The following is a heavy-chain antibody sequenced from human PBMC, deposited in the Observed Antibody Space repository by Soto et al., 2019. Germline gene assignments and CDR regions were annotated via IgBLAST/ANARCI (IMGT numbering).Heavy chain of an antibody. J-gene: IGHJ5*02. D-gene: IGHD3-3*01. CDR1: GGSISSYY. Sequence: QVQLQESGPGLVKPSETLSLTCTVSGGSISSYYWSWIRQPPGKGLEWIGYIYYSGSTNYNPSLTWRVTLSVDTSKTHCSLKLRSVTAADTAVYYWARSPGGSGYLLRFDPWGQGPLVTVSS. V-gene: IGHV4-59*01. CDR3: ARSPGGSGYLLRFDP. CDR2: IYYSGST.